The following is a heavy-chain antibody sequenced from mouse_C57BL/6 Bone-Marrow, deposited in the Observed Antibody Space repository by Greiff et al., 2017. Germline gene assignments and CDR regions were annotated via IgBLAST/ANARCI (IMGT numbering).Heavy chain of an antibody. Sequence: EVHLVESGGGLVKPGGSLKLSCAASGFTFSSYAMSWVRQTPEKRLEWVATISDGGSYTYYPDTVKGRFTISRDNAKNNLYLQMSHLKSEDTAMCYCARAPLRSYFDYWGQGTTLTVSS. J-gene: IGHJ2*01. V-gene: IGHV5-4*01. CDR3: ARAPLRSYFDY. D-gene: IGHD1-1*01. CDR2: ISDGGSYT. CDR1: GFTFSSYA.